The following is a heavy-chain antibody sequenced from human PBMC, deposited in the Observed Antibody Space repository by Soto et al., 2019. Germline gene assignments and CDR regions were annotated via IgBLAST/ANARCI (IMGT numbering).Heavy chain of an antibody. CDR1: GFSLSTTAEG. CDR2: IYWDDDE. Sequence: QITLKESGPTLVKPTQPLTLTCTFSGFSLSTTAEGVGSIRQPPGKALEWLALIYWDDDERYSPSLKSRLTITKDTSKNQVVLTMTNVDPVDTATYYCAHGSCSSADCYPNPYLDYWGQGILVTVSS. CDR3: AHGSCSSADCYPNPYLDY. D-gene: IGHD2-2*01. J-gene: IGHJ4*02. V-gene: IGHV2-5*02.